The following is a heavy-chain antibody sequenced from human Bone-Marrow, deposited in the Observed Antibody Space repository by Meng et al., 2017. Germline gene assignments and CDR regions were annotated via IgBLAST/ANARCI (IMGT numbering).Heavy chain of an antibody. J-gene: IGHJ3*02. CDR1: GYSFTNYD. D-gene: IGHD2-8*02. CDR3: ARSSAGVYCTDSSCLHAFDI. CDR2: INPNTGNT. V-gene: IGHV1-8*02. Sequence: ASVKVSCKASGYSFTNYDINWVRQAPGQGLEWMGWINPNTGNTGFAQRFQGRVPITGDTSISTAYMEVSSLTSDDTAVYYCARSSAGVYCTDSSCLHAFDIWGQGTMVTVSS.